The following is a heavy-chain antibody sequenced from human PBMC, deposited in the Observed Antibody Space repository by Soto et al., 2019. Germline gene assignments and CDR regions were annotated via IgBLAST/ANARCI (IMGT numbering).Heavy chain of an antibody. V-gene: IGHV3-30*18. J-gene: IGHJ4*02. CDR1: GFTFSSYG. Sequence: QVQLVESGGGVVQPGRSLRLSCAASGFTFSSYGMHWVRQAPGKGLEWVAVISYDGSNEYYADSVKGRFTISRDNSKNTLYLQMNSLRAEDTAVYYCVKDAGGSSYFDYWGQGTLVTVSS. CDR3: VKDAGGSSYFDY. CDR2: ISYDGSNE. D-gene: IGHD1-26*01.